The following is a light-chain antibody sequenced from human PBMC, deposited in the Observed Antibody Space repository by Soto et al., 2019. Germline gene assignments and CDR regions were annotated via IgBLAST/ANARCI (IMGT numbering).Light chain of an antibody. CDR1: SSNIGAGYD. Sequence: QSVLTQPPSVSGAQGQRVTISCTGSSSNIGAGYDVHWYQQLPGTAPKLLIYGNSNRPSGVPDRFSGSKSGTSASLAITGLQAEDEADYYGQYYDSSLSGSVVFGGGTKLTVL. V-gene: IGLV1-40*01. CDR2: GNS. J-gene: IGLJ2*01. CDR3: QYYDSSLSGSVV.